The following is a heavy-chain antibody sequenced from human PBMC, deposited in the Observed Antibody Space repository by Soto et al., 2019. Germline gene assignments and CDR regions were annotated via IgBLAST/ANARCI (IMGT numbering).Heavy chain of an antibody. Sequence: QVQLQESGPGLVKPSQTLSLTCTVSGGSINSGDYYWSWIRQPPGKGLEWIGYIYYSGRTYYNPPLRSRVTISIDTSKNHFFLNLSSVTAADTAVYYCARIGLTTALLWGQGTLVTVSS. J-gene: IGHJ4*02. CDR1: GGSINSGDYY. CDR2: IYYSGRT. V-gene: IGHV4-30-4*01. CDR3: ARIGLTTALL. D-gene: IGHD4-17*01.